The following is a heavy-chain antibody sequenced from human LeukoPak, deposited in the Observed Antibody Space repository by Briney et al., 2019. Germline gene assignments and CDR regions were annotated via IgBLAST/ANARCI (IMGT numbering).Heavy chain of an antibody. Sequence: PGGSLRLSCAASGFTFSNYAMTWVRQAPGKGLEWVSAITMGGSSTWYADSVEGRFTISRDNSKNTLYLQMDSLRADDTATYYCAKDHNPCRGASCLLHQDWGQGTLVTVSS. CDR3: AKDHNPCRGASCLLHQD. J-gene: IGHJ4*02. CDR2: ITMGGSST. V-gene: IGHV3-23*01. CDR1: GFTFSNYA. D-gene: IGHD2-2*01.